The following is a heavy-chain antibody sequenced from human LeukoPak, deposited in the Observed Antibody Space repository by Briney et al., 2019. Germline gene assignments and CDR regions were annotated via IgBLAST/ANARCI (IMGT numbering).Heavy chain of an antibody. Sequence: GGSLRLSCAASGFTFSNAWMSSVRQAPGKGLEWVGLIKSKTDGGTTDYAAPVKGRFTISRDDSKNTLYLQMNSLKTEDTAVYYCTTYIAAAGTDYYYYMDVWGKGTTVTVSS. CDR2: IKSKTDGGTT. CDR3: TTYIAAAGTDYYYYMDV. V-gene: IGHV3-15*01. J-gene: IGHJ6*03. D-gene: IGHD6-13*01. CDR1: GFTFSNAW.